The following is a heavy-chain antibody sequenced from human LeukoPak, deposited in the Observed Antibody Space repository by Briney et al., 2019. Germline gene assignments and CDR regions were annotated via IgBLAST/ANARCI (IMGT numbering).Heavy chain of an antibody. CDR3: AKGLLGYSYGTFDY. V-gene: IGHV3-23*01. D-gene: IGHD5-18*01. Sequence: GGSLRLSCAASGFTFSSYAMSWVRQAPGKGLEWVSGISGSGGSTYYEDAVKGRFTISRDNSKNTLYLQVNSLRAEDTAVYYCAKGLLGYSYGTFDYWGQGTLVTVSS. CDR1: GFTFSSYA. J-gene: IGHJ4*02. CDR2: ISGSGGST.